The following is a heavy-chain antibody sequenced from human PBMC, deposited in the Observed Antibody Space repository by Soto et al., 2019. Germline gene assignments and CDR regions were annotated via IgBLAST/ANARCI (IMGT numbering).Heavy chain of an antibody. CDR3: ARHGQLYSICWYLNWFDP. J-gene: IGHJ5*02. V-gene: IGHV4-39*01. D-gene: IGHD6-19*01. Sequence: PSETLSLTCTVSGGSISISTYYWGWIRQPPGKGLEWIGSIYFSGSTYYNPSLKSRVTISVDTSKNQFSLKLSSVTAAETAVYYCARHGQLYSICWYLNWFDPWGQGTLVTVSS. CDR2: IYFSGST. CDR1: GGSISISTYY.